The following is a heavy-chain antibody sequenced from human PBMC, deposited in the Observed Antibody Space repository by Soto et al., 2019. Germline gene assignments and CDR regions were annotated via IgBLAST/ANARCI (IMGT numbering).Heavy chain of an antibody. Sequence: PSETLSLTCTVSGGSISSGDYYWSWIRQPPGKGLEWIGYIYYSGSTYYNPSLKSRVTISVDTSKNQFSLKLSSVTAADTAVYYCARVIYGGNSGNWFDPWGQGTLVTVSS. CDR2: IYYSGST. D-gene: IGHD4-17*01. V-gene: IGHV4-30-4*01. CDR1: GGSISSGDYY. CDR3: ARVIYGGNSGNWFDP. J-gene: IGHJ5*02.